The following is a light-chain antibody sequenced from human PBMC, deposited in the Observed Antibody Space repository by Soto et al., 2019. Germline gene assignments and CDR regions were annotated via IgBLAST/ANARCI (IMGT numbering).Light chain of an antibody. V-gene: IGKV1-39*01. CDR1: QSIGKS. CDR3: QQSYTTPLT. J-gene: IGKJ1*01. CDR2: AAS. Sequence: DIQMTQSPSSLSASVGDRVTITCRASQSIGKSLNWYQQQPGKAPKVLIHAASSLQSGVPSRVSGSGSGTDVTLTITSLQPEDFTTYYCQQSYTTPLTFGQGTKVEI.